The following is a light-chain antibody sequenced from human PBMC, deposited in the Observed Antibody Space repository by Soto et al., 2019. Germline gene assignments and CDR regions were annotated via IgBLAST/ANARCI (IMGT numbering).Light chain of an antibody. CDR1: QSVSSKS. CDR3: QQYSTTPPT. CDR2: DTS. J-gene: IGKJ1*01. Sequence: EIVLTQSPGTLSLSPGERATLSCRASQSVSSKSLAWYQQKPGQAPRLLIYDTSNRATGIPDRFSGSESGTAFTLTINSLEPEDFVVYYCQQYSTTPPTFGQGTKVDIK. V-gene: IGKV3-20*01.